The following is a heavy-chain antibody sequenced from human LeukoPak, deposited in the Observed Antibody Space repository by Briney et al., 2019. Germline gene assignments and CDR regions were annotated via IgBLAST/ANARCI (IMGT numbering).Heavy chain of an antibody. J-gene: IGHJ5*02. CDR2: INPSGGST. CDR3: ARSGDYYGSGSINWFDP. V-gene: IGHV1-46*01. CDR1: GYTFTSYY. Sequence: ASVKVSCKASGYTFTSYYMHWVRQASGQGLEWMGIINPSGGSTSYAQKFQGRVTMTRDTSTSTVYMELSSLRSEDTAVYYCARSGDYYGSGSINWFDPWGQGTLVTVSS. D-gene: IGHD3-10*01.